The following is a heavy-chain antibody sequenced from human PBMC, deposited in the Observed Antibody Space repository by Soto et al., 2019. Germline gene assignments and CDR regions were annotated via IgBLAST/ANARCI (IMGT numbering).Heavy chain of an antibody. CDR1: GFTFSSYA. D-gene: IGHD3-16*01. J-gene: IGHJ6*03. CDR2: ISGSVGST. CDR3: AKECRRGSEPHYYYYMDV. Sequence: GGSLRLSCAASGFTFSSYAMSWVRQAPGKGLEWVSAISGSVGSTYYADSVKGRFTISRDNSKNTLYLQMNSLRAEDTAVYSCAKECRRGSEPHYYYYMDVWGKGTTVTVSS. V-gene: IGHV3-23*01.